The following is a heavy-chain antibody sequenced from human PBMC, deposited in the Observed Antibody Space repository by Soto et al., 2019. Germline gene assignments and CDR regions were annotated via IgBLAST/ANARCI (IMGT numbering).Heavy chain of an antibody. CDR1: GFTFGIHA. CDR3: AKGSPATHYYYYGMDV. Sequence: LRLSCAASGFTFGIHAMSWVRQAPGKGLEWVSAISGSGGSTYYADSVKGRFTISRDNSKNTLYLHMNSLRAEDTAVYYCAKGSPATHYYYYGMDVWGQGTTVTVSS. CDR2: ISGSGGST. V-gene: IGHV3-23*01. J-gene: IGHJ6*02.